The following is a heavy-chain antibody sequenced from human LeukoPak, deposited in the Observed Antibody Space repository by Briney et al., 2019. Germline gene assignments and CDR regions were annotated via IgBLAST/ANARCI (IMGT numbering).Heavy chain of an antibody. CDR3: ALQTTVVAGSNWFDP. Sequence: SETLSLTCTASGGSISNHFWSWIRQPPGKGLEWIGYIYYSGSPNYNPSLKSRVTISVDTSKNQFSLRLSSVTAADTAVYYCALQTTVVAGSNWFDPWGQGTLVTVSS. CDR1: GGSISNHF. J-gene: IGHJ5*02. D-gene: IGHD4-23*01. CDR2: IYYSGSP. V-gene: IGHV4-59*11.